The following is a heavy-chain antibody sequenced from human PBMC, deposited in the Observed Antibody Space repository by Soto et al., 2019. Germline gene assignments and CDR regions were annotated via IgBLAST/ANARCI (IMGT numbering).Heavy chain of an antibody. J-gene: IGHJ4*02. V-gene: IGHV3-33*06. CDR2: IFRDGNTK. CDR1: GFSFSNYG. Sequence: QVQLAESGGGVVQPGGSLTLSCAASGFSFSNYGMHWGRQAPGKGLEWVAAIFRDGNTKQYADSVKGRFSVSRDNSQNTLYLQMNSLRTEDTAVYYSTNWRASFNFDYWVQGALVTVSS. CDR3: TNWRASFNFDY.